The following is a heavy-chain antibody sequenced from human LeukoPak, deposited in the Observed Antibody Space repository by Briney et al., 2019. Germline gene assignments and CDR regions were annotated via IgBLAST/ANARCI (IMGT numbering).Heavy chain of an antibody. CDR3: ARDEGGRGAVVGFDY. Sequence: GGSLRLSCAASGFXFSSYWISWVRQAPGQGLEWVANIKQDGSEKYYVDSVKGLFTISRDNAKNSLYLQMNSLRAEDAAVYYCARDEGGRGAVVGFDYWGQGTLVTVSS. CDR1: GFXFSSYW. V-gene: IGHV3-7*04. D-gene: IGHD2-2*01. J-gene: IGHJ4*02. CDR2: IKQDGSEK.